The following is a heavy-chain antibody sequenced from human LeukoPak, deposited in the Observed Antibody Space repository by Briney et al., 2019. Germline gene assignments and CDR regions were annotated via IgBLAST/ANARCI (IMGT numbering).Heavy chain of an antibody. Sequence: ASVKVSCKASGYTFTGYYMHWVRQAPGQGLEWMGWINPNSGGTNYAQKFQGRVTMTRDTSISTAYMELSRLRSDDTAVYYCARDGLRDYYYYMDVWGKGTTVTVSS. V-gene: IGHV1-2*02. CDR3: ARDGLRDYYYYMDV. D-gene: IGHD2-15*01. J-gene: IGHJ6*03. CDR2: INPNSGGT. CDR1: GYTFTGYY.